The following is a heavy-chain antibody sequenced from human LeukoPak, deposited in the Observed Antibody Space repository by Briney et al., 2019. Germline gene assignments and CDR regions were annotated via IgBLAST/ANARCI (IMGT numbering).Heavy chain of an antibody. J-gene: IGHJ2*01. D-gene: IGHD2-15*01. Sequence: SETLSLTCTVSGGSISGYYWSWIRQPPGKGLEWIGHIYYSGSTNYNPSLKSRVTISVDTSKSQFSLKLSSVTAADTAVYYCARDPTPYYGYFDLWGRGTLVTVSS. V-gene: IGHV4-59*01. CDR3: ARDPTPYYGYFDL. CDR1: GGSISGYY. CDR2: IYYSGST.